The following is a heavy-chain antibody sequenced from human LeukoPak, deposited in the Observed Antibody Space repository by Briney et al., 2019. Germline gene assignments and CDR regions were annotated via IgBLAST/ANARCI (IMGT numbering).Heavy chain of an antibody. CDR1: GFTFSSYW. Sequence: GGSLRLSCEASGFTFSSYWVHWVRQAPGKGPVWVSHINTDGGTTSYADSVKGRFTISRDNAKNTLYLQMNSLRAEDTAVYYCTRETLFIGNWGQGTLVTVSS. CDR3: TRETLFIGN. J-gene: IGHJ4*02. V-gene: IGHV3-74*01. D-gene: IGHD2-15*01. CDR2: INTDGGTT.